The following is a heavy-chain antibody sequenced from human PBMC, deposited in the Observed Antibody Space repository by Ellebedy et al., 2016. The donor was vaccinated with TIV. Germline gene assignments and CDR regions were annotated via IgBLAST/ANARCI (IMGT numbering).Heavy chain of an antibody. CDR3: ARFNGTHYGYLDY. Sequence: GESLKISCAVSEFIPSSNGVAWVRQAPGKGLEWVANMRQVGSEKYYADSVKGRFTVSRDNTDNTLYLQMSSLRAEDTAVYYCARFNGTHYGYLDYWGQGVLVTVSS. CDR1: EFIPSSNG. D-gene: IGHD4/OR15-4a*01. J-gene: IGHJ4*02. CDR2: MRQVGSEK. V-gene: IGHV3-7*03.